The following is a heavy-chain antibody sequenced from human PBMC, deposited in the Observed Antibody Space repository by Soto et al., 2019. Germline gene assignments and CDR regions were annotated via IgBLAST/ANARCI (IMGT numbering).Heavy chain of an antibody. D-gene: IGHD5-12*01. J-gene: IGHJ4*02. Sequence: SSETLSLTCTVSGGSISSGGYYWTWIRQHPVRGLEWIGYIYYSGSSYYNPSLKSRVTISLDTSKNQFSLKLSSVTAADTAVYYCARSEMATTGPYFDYWGQGTLVTRLL. CDR3: ARSEMATTGPYFDY. CDR2: IYYSGSS. V-gene: IGHV4-31*03. CDR1: GGSISSGGYY.